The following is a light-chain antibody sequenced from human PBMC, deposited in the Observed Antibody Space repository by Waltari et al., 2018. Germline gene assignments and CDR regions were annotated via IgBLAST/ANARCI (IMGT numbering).Light chain of an antibody. J-gene: IGLJ2*01. CDR1: SSDVGSYNF. Sequence: QSALTQPASVSGSPGQSITISCTGTSSDVGSYNFVSCYQHHPGKAPKLIIYVVTKRPLGVSDRFSGSKSDNTASLTISGLQAEDEADYYCFSYAGSSTFKFGGGTMLTVL. CDR2: VVT. V-gene: IGLV2-23*02. CDR3: FSYAGSSTFK.